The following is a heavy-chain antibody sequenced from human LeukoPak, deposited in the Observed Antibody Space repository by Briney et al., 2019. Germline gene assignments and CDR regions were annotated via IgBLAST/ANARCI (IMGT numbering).Heavy chain of an antibody. Sequence: PGGSLRLSCAASGFTFSSYSMNWVRQAPGKGLEWVSSISSSSSYIYYADSVKGRFTISRDNAKNSLYLQMNSLRAEDTAVYYCAKDPYLYSSGWYVDYWGQGTLVTVSS. CDR1: GFTFSSYS. CDR3: AKDPYLYSSGWYVDY. V-gene: IGHV3-21*04. J-gene: IGHJ4*02. CDR2: ISSSSSYI. D-gene: IGHD6-19*01.